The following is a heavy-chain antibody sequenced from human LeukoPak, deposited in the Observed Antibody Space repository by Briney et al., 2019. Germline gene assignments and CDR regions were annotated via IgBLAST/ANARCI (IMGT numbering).Heavy chain of an antibody. D-gene: IGHD1-26*01. CDR2: ISSGGSPI. V-gene: IGHV3-11*04. CDR3: AKRGAEVGATVAPGDY. Sequence: GGSLRLSCAASGFTFSDFHMSWVRQAPGKGLEWVAYISSGGSPIYYIDSVSGRFTISRDNAKKSLYLQMHSLRAEDTAVYYCAKRGAEVGATVAPGDYWGQGTLVTVSS. CDR1: GFTFSDFH. J-gene: IGHJ4*02.